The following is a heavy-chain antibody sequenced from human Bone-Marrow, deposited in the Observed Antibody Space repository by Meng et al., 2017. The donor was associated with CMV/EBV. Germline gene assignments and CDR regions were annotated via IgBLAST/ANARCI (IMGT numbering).Heavy chain of an antibody. CDR1: GGSVNSHKYY. CDR3: ASPFPRGLLAHYRAYYGTDV. Sequence: ETLSLTCTVSGGSVNSHKYYRSWIRHPPGKGLEWVSSISSSSSYIYYADSVKGRFTISRDNAKNLLYLKMNSLRAEDTAVYYCASPFPRGLLAHYRAYYGTDVWGQGTTVTVSS. CDR2: ISSSSSYI. V-gene: IGHV3-21*01. D-gene: IGHD2-21*01. J-gene: IGHJ6*02.